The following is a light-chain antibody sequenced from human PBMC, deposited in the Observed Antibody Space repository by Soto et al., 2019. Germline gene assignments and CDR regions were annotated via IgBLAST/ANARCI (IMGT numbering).Light chain of an antibody. CDR3: QQSYSTPPIT. CDR1: QSISTY. J-gene: IGKJ5*01. Sequence: DIQITQPPSSLSASVGDRVTITCRASQSISTYLNWYQQKPGTAPKLLIYAASTLQSGVPSRFSGSGSGTDFTLTISSLQPEDFATYYCQQSYSTPPITFGQGTRLAIK. CDR2: AAS. V-gene: IGKV1-39*01.